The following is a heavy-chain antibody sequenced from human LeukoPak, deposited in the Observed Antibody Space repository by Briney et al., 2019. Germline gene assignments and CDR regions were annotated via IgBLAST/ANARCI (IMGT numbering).Heavy chain of an antibody. CDR3: ARASPFTDYDYVWGSYRLYYFDY. CDR1: GGSISSGGYY. J-gene: IGHJ4*02. V-gene: IGHV4-31*03. Sequence: PSETLSLTCTVSGGSISSGGYYWSWIRQHPGKGLEWIGYIYYSGSTYYNPSLKSRVTISVDTSKNQFSLKLSSVTAADTAVYYCARASPFTDYDYVWGSYRLYYFDYWGQGTLVTVSS. CDR2: IYYSGST. D-gene: IGHD3-16*02.